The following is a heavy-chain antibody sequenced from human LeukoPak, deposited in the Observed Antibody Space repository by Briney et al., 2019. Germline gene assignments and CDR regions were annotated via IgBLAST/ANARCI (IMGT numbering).Heavy chain of an antibody. V-gene: IGHV3-48*01. CDR2: IGRSSSPI. D-gene: IGHD2-2*01. J-gene: IGHJ4*02. CDR3: ARGPSSQFRTDY. CDR1: GFTFSTFS. Sequence: GGSQRLSCAASGFTFSTFSMNWVRQAPGQGLEWVSYIGRSSSPIYYADSVKGRFTISRDNAKNSLYLQMNGLRAEDTAVYYCARGPSSQFRTDYWGQGTLVTVSS.